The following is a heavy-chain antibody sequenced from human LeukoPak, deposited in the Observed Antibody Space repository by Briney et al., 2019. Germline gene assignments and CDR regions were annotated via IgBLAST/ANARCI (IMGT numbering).Heavy chain of an antibody. D-gene: IGHD6-19*01. Sequence: PGGSLRLSCAASGFTFSSYAVSWVRQAPGKGLEWVSAISGSGGSTYYADSVKGRFTISRDNSKNTLYLQMNSLRAEDTAVYYCANSRQWLATGNFDYWGQGTLVTVSS. J-gene: IGHJ4*02. CDR3: ANSRQWLATGNFDY. V-gene: IGHV3-23*01. CDR1: GFTFSSYA. CDR2: ISGSGGST.